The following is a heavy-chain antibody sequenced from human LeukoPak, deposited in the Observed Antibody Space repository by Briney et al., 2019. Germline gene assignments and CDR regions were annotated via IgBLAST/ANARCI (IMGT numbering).Heavy chain of an antibody. Sequence: SETLSLTCTVSGGSISNYYWSWIRQPSGKGLEWIGYVSYAGTTGYNPSLRSRVTLSVDTSKNHFSLKLTSVTAADTAVYYCARCGYSYGTGYFFDYWGHGSLVTVSS. CDR2: VSYAGTT. D-gene: IGHD5-18*01. J-gene: IGHJ4*01. CDR3: ARCGYSYGTGYFFDY. CDR1: GGSISNYY. V-gene: IGHV4-59*01.